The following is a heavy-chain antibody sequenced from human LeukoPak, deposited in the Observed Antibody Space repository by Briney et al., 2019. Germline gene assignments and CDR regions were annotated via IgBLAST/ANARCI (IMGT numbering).Heavy chain of an antibody. V-gene: IGHV1-2*02. Sequence: ASVTVSCKASGYTFIDHYIHWVRQAPGQGLEWMGWINPDSGCTSSAQNFQGRVTMTRDTSISTAYMELTRLRSDDTAVYYCARTVTLLWFGELDYWGQGTLVTVSS. CDR1: GYTFIDHY. CDR2: INPDSGCT. CDR3: ARTVTLLWFGELDY. D-gene: IGHD3-10*01. J-gene: IGHJ4*02.